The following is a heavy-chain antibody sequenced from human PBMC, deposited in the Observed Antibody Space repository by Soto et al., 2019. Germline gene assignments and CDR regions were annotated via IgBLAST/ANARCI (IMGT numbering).Heavy chain of an antibody. CDR1: GFTFSSYS. D-gene: IGHD3-22*01. CDR3: ARDRSPGYYDSSGDQDY. CDR2: ISSSSSTI. J-gene: IGHJ4*02. Sequence: EVQLVESGGGLVQPGGSLRLSCAASGFTFSSYSMNWVRQAPGKGLEWVSYISSSSSTIYYADSVKGRFTISRDNAKNSLYLQMNSLRAEDTAVYYCARDRSPGYYDSSGDQDYWGQGTLVTVSS. V-gene: IGHV3-48*01.